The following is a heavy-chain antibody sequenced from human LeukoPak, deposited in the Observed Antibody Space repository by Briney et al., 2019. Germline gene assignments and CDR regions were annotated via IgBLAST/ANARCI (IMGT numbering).Heavy chain of an antibody. Sequence: ASVKLSCKVSGYTLTELSMHWVRQAPGKGLEWMGGFDPEDGETIYAQKFQGRVTMTEDTSTDTAYMELSSLRSEDTAVYYCATGMVPGYCSGGSCSSSGDYWGQGTLVTVSS. J-gene: IGHJ4*02. CDR2: FDPEDGET. CDR1: GYTLTELS. D-gene: IGHD2-15*01. V-gene: IGHV1-24*01. CDR3: ATGMVPGYCSGGSCSSSGDY.